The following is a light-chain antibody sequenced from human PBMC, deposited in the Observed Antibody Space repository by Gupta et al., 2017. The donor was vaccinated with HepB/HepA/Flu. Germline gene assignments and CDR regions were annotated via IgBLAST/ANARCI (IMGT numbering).Light chain of an antibody. CDR1: QTVSGTS. CDR3: QQYGDSRFT. J-gene: IGKJ2*01. CDR2: GAS. V-gene: IGKV3-20*01. Sequence: EILLTQSPGALSLSPGERATLSCRASQTVSGTSVAWYQQKPGQAPRVLIFGASWRAIGIPDRFSGSGSGTDFILTISRLEPEDAAIYYCQQYGDSRFTFGQGTKVEIK.